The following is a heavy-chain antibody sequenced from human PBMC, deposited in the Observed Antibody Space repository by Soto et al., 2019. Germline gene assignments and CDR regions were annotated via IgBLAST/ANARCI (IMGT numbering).Heavy chain of an antibody. CDR3: VKGGYIYAYSASDT. Sequence: PWGSRRLSCSASGFSFRSYTLYWVRQAPGKGLEFASAISVNVSTTYYADSVKGRFTISRVNSRNTLYLKVSSLRSDDTAVYYCVKGGYIYAYSASDTWGHCTMVNGSS. D-gene: IGHD5-18*01. J-gene: IGHJ3*02. CDR1: GFSFRSYT. V-gene: IGHV3-64D*06. CDR2: ISVNVSTT.